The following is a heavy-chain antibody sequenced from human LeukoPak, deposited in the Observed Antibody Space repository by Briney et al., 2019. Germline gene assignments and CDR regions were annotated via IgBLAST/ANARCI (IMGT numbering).Heavy chain of an antibody. D-gene: IGHD3-3*01. CDR2: IIPLLRTA. CDR1: GGTFSSNA. J-gene: IGHJ4*02. CDR3: ARGKGFVGHFDF. Sequence: SVTVSFKASGGTFSSNAVSWVRQAPGQGLEWMGRIIPLLRTAEYAQKFQDRVTITADKSTSTAYMELSSLRSEDTAVYYCARGKGFVGHFDFWGQGTLVTVSS. V-gene: IGHV1-69*04.